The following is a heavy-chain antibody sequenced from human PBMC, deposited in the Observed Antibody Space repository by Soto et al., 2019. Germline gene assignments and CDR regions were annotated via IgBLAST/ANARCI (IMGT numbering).Heavy chain of an antibody. CDR3: ARVAGSGWYDA. J-gene: IGHJ5*02. Sequence: SGTLSLTCAVSGGYIVSGGYSWGWIRQPPGKGLEWIGTAYPRGSTYYDPSLKSRVTISLDLSKNQFSLNLNSVTAADTAVYYCARVAGSGWYDAWGQGTLVTVSS. CDR1: GGYIVSGGYS. CDR2: AYPRGST. D-gene: IGHD6-19*01. V-gene: IGHV4-30-2*01.